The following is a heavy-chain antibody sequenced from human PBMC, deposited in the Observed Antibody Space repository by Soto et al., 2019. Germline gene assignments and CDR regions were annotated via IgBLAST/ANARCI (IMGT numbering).Heavy chain of an antibody. Sequence: GGSLRLSCAAAGFTFSSYAMHWVRQAPGKGLEYVSAISSNGGSTYYANSVKGRFTISRDNSKNTLYLQMGSLRAEDMAVYYCARDYPGHSSWYDWEYFDYWGQGTLVTVSS. V-gene: IGHV3-64*01. CDR2: ISSNGGST. CDR3: ARDYPGHSSWYDWEYFDY. J-gene: IGHJ4*02. CDR1: GFTFSSYA. D-gene: IGHD6-13*01.